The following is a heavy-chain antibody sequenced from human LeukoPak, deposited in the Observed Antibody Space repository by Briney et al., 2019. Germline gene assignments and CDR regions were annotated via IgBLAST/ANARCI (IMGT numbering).Heavy chain of an antibody. D-gene: IGHD1-26*01. CDR3: ARDSGSGNNDY. V-gene: IGHV1-69*05. Sequence: SVKVSCKASGGTFSSYAISWVRQAPGQGLEWMGGIIPIFGTANYARKFQGRVAFISNTSATTAFMELSSLRSEDAAVYYCARDSGSGNNDYWGQGTLVTVSS. CDR2: IIPIFGTA. J-gene: IGHJ4*02. CDR1: GGTFSSYA.